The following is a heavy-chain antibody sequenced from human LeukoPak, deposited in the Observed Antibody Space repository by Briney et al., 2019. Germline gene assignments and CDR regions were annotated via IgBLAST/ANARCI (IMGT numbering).Heavy chain of an antibody. V-gene: IGHV4-59*01. J-gene: IGHJ6*02. Sequence: PSETLSLTCTVSGGSISSYYWSWIQQPPGKGLEWIGYIYYSGSTNYNPSLKSRVTISVDTSKNQFSLKLSSVTAADTAVYYCAGLTIAAAGSRFYYGMDVWGQGTTVTVSS. CDR2: IYYSGST. CDR3: AGLTIAAAGSRFYYGMDV. D-gene: IGHD6-13*01. CDR1: GGSISSYY.